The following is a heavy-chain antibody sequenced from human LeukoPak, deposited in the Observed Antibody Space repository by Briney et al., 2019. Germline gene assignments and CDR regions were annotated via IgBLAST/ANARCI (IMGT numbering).Heavy chain of an antibody. CDR1: GGSFSGYY. J-gene: IGHJ4*02. CDR2: INHSGST. V-gene: IGHV4-34*01. D-gene: IGHD2-2*01. CDR3: ARGRCSSTSCLDY. Sequence: SETLSLTCAVYGGSFSGYYWSWIRQPPGKGLEWIGEINHSGSTNYNPSLKSRVTISVDTSKNQFSLKLSSVTAADTAVYYCARGRCSSTSCLDYWGQGTLVTVSS.